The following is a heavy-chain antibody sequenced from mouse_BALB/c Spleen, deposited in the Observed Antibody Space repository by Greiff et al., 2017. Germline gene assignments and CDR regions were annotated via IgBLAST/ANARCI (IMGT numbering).Heavy chain of an antibody. CDR1: GFTFSSFG. J-gene: IGHJ4*01. Sequence: EVMLVESGGGLVQPGGSRKLSCAASGFTFSSFGMHWVRQAPEKGLEWVAYISSGSSTIYYADTVKGRFTISRDNPKNTLFLQMTSLRSEDTAMYYCASTVVANYAMDYWGQGTSVTVSS. CDR3: ASTVVANYAMDY. D-gene: IGHD1-1*01. V-gene: IGHV5-17*02. CDR2: ISSGSSTI.